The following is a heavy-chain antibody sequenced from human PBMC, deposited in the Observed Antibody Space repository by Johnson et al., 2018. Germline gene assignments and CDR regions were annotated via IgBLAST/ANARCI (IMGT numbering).Heavy chain of an antibody. J-gene: IGHJ6*03. CDR3: ARSPLVATGPYYYYYMDV. CDR1: GGSISRNDYY. D-gene: IGHD1-1*01. Sequence: QVQLVESGPGLAKPSQTLSLTCTVSGGSISRNDYYWSWIRQPPGKGLEWIGYKNYSGSTYYNPSLKSRVTISVDTSKNQFSLKLRSVTAADTAVYYCARSPLVATGPYYYYYMDVWGKGTTVTVSS. CDR2: KNYSGST. V-gene: IGHV4-30-4*01.